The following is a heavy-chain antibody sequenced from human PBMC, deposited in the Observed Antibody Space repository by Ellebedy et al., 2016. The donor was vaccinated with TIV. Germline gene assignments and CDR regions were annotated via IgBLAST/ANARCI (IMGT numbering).Heavy chain of an antibody. D-gene: IGHD5-24*01. Sequence: GESLKISXAASGFTFSSYSMNWVRQAPGKGLEWVSSISSSSSYIYYADSVKGRFTISRDNAKNSLYLQMNSLRAEDTAVYYCARKSRDGYNDDYWGQGTLVTVSS. CDR2: ISSSSSYI. CDR3: ARKSRDGYNDDY. V-gene: IGHV3-21*01. CDR1: GFTFSSYS. J-gene: IGHJ4*02.